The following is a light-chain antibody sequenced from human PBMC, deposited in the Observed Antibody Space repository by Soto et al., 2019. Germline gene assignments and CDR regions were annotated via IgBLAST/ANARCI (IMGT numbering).Light chain of an antibody. V-gene: IGKV3-15*01. CDR1: RSVSSH. J-gene: IGKJ2*01. Sequence: EIVMTQSPATLSVSPGERATLSCRASRSVSSHLAWYQQKPGQAPRLLIYGASTRATGIPARFSGSGSGTEFTLTISSLQSEDSAVYYCQHYDNWPRTFGQGTKLEIK. CDR2: GAS. CDR3: QHYDNWPRT.